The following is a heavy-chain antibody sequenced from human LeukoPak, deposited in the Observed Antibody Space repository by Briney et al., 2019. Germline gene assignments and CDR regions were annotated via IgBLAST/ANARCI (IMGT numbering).Heavy chain of an antibody. CDR3: AKDHGDSSGWYWYFDL. D-gene: IGHD6-19*01. CDR2: ISGSGGST. J-gene: IGHJ2*01. V-gene: IGHV3-23*01. Sequence: GGPLRLSCAASGFTFSSYAMSWVRQAPGKGLEWVSAISGSGGSTYYADSVKGRFTISRDNSKNTLYLQMNSLRAEDTAVYYCAKDHGDSSGWYWYFDLWGRGTLVTVSS. CDR1: GFTFSSYA.